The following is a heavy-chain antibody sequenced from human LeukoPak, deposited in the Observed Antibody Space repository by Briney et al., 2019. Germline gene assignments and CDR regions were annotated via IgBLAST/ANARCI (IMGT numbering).Heavy chain of an antibody. CDR2: IPYDGSNK. J-gene: IGHJ4*02. D-gene: IGHD3-10*01. Sequence: PGGSLRLTCAASGFTFSSYAMHWVRQAPGKGLEWVAVIPYDGSNKYYADSVKGRFTISRGNSKNTLYLQMNSLRAEDTAVYYCAREAYGSGTYFDYWGQGTLVTVSS. CDR1: GFTFSSYA. CDR3: AREAYGSGTYFDY. V-gene: IGHV3-30-3*01.